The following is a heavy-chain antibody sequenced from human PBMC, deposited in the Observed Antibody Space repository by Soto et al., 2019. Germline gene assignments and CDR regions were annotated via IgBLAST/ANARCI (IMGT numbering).Heavy chain of an antibody. Sequence: SETLSLACTVSGASISSYYWSWIRQPPGKGLEWIAYIYNTGTTKYNPSLKSRVTISEDTSKNQFSLKLTSVTAADTAVYYCANLPTRPPTTSPPCGQGTLLTLSS. CDR2: IYNTGTT. CDR1: GASISSYY. V-gene: IGHV4-4*08. D-gene: IGHD4-17*01. CDR3: ANLPTRPPTTSPP. J-gene: IGHJ5*02.